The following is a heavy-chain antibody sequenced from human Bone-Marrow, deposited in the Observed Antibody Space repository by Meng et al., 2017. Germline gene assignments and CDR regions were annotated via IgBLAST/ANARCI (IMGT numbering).Heavy chain of an antibody. Sequence: GGSLRLSCAASGFTFSSYAMSWVRQAPGKGLEWVSAISGSGGSTYYADSVKGRFTISRDNSKNTLYLQMNSLRAEDTAVYYCAKKPPTGYSSSWGFDYWGQGTLVTVSS. CDR3: AKKPPTGYSSSWGFDY. V-gene: IGHV3-23*01. J-gene: IGHJ4*02. CDR2: ISGSGGST. CDR1: GFTFSSYA. D-gene: IGHD6-13*01.